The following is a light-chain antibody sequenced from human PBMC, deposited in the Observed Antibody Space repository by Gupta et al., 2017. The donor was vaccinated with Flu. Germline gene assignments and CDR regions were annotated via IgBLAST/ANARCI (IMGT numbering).Light chain of an antibody. V-gene: IGLV1-40*01. Sequence: VTMSCTGSSSTIGADFDIHWYQHIPGVAPRLRIFVNFNRPSGVPDRFSGSKSGTSASPTITGLQAEDGGFYYGQSYDSRLSESLCGGGTKVTGL. CDR1: SSTIGADFD. CDR2: VNF. J-gene: IGLJ3*02. CDR3: QSYDSRLSESL.